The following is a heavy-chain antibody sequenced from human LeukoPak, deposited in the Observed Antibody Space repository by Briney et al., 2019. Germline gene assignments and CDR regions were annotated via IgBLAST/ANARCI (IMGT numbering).Heavy chain of an antibody. Sequence: PGGSLRLSCAASGFTFSSYSMNWVRQAPGKGLEWVSSISSSSSYIYYADSVKGRFTISRDNAKNSLYLQMNSLRAEDTAVYYCARKVREYQLLGSIDYWGQGTLVTVSS. CDR3: ARKVREYQLLGSIDY. D-gene: IGHD2-2*01. CDR2: ISSSSSYI. CDR1: GFTFSSYS. V-gene: IGHV3-21*01. J-gene: IGHJ4*02.